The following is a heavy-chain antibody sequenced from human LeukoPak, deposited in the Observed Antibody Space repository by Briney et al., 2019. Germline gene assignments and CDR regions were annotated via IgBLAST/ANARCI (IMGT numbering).Heavy chain of an antibody. Sequence: SETLSLTCTVSGGSISSSSYYWGWIRQPPGKGLEWIGSIYYSGSTYYNPSLKSRVTISVDTSKNQFSLKLSSVTAADTAVYYCARVGVRTNWFDPWGQGTLVTVSS. CDR2: IYYSGST. CDR1: GGSISSSSYY. CDR3: ARVGVRTNWFDP. V-gene: IGHV4-39*07. D-gene: IGHD3-10*01. J-gene: IGHJ5*02.